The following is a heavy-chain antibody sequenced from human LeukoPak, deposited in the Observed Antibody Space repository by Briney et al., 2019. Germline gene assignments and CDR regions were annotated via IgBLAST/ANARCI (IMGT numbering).Heavy chain of an antibody. CDR1: GFTFSSYA. CDR3: ANPMVRGVIPIDY. Sequence: PGGSLRLSCAASGFTFSSYAMSWVRQAPGKGLEWVSAISGSGGSTYYADSVKGRFTISRDNSKNTLYLQMNSLRAEDTAVYYCANPMVRGVIPIDYWGQGTLVTVSS. CDR2: ISGSGGST. D-gene: IGHD3-10*01. V-gene: IGHV3-23*01. J-gene: IGHJ4*02.